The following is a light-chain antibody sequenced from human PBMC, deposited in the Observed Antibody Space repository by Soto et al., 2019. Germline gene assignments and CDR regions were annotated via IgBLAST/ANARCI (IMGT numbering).Light chain of an antibody. CDR1: SSDVGGYNY. V-gene: IGLV2-11*01. CDR3: SSYTSTSTRV. CDR2: DVS. J-gene: IGLJ1*01. Sequence: QSALTQSRSVSGSPGQSVTISCTGSSSDVGGYNYVSWYQLHPGKTPKLMIYDVSARPSGVPDRFSGSKSGNTASLTISGLQAEDEADYYCSSYTSTSTRVFGTGTKLTVL.